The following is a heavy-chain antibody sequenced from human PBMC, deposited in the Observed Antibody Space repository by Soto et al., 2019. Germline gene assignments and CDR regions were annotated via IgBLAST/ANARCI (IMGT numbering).Heavy chain of an antibody. J-gene: IGHJ4*02. CDR3: VKGPR. Sequence: LEESGGGLVQPGGSLRVSCAASGFTFSNIWMSWVRRSPEKGPEWVASISPDGGEIYYVDSVKGRFTISRDNTRNSLYLQMNSLRAEDTAVYYCVKGPRWGQGTLVTVSS. CDR2: ISPDGGEI. CDR1: GFTFSNIW. V-gene: IGHV3-7*01.